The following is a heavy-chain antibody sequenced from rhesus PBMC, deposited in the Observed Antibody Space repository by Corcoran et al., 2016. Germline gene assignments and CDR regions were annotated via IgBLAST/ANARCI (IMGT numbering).Heavy chain of an antibody. D-gene: IGHD2-33*01. V-gene: IGHV3-7*01. CDR3: TRDKYRKHTVVIVAAPSDY. CDR1: GFTFGEYV. J-gene: IGHJ4*01. CDR2: IINTGKTI. Sequence: ELQLVESGGGLVQPGGSLRLSCAAAGFTFGEYVMHWVCQAPGKGLELVYSIINTGKTIYFADSVKGRFTVSRDNAKNSLSLQMNSLRAEDTTVYYCTRDKYRKHTVVIVAAPSDYWGQGVLVTVSS.